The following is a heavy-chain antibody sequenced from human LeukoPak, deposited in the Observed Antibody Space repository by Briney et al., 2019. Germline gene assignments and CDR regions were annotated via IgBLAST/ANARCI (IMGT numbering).Heavy chain of an antibody. J-gene: IGHJ6*02. V-gene: IGHV1-2*02. D-gene: IGHD3-22*01. CDR2: INPNSGGT. CDR3: AREYYYDGSGYSVDYYYYGMDV. CDR1: GYTFTDYF. Sequence: ASVKVSCKTSGYTFTDYFVHWVRQAPGQGLEWMGWINPNSGGTEYVQKFLGRDTMTRDTSISTAYMELSRLRSDDTAVYFCAREYYYDGSGYSVDYYYYGMDVWGQGTTVTVSS.